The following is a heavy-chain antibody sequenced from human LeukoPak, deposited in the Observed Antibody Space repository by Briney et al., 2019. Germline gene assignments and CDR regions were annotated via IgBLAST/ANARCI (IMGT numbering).Heavy chain of an antibody. J-gene: IGHJ4*02. Sequence: GGSLRLSCAASGFTFSTFVMHWVRQAPGKGLEWLAVTSYDGDEKYYADSVKGRFTISRDNAKNSLYLQMNSLRAEDTALYYCAKDSAILTPAFYYFDYWGQGTLVTVSS. CDR2: TSYDGDEK. CDR3: AKDSAILTPAFYYFDY. V-gene: IGHV3-30*18. CDR1: GFTFSTFV. D-gene: IGHD3-9*01.